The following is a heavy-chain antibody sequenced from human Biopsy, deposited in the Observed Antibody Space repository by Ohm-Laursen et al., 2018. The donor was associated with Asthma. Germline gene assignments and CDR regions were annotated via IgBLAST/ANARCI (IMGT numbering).Heavy chain of an antibody. D-gene: IGHD2-2*01. CDR1: GAPITSSAYY. J-gene: IGHJ4*02. V-gene: IGHV4-39*01. CDR3: ARHDHRWDTYADF. CDR2: MYYGETT. Sequence: SDTLSLTWAVSGAPITSSAYYWGWIRQPPGKGLEWIGSMYYGETTYYSPSLKSRVTISVDTSKNQFSLILSSVTAADTAVYYCARHDHRWDTYADFWGQGTLVTASS.